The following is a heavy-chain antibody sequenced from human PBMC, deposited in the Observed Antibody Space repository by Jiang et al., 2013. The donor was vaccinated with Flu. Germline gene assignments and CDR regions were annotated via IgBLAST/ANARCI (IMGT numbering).Heavy chain of an antibody. CDR3: AKASGRLPHPSDFDYFDY. CDR2: ISGSGGST. V-gene: IGHV3-23*01. Sequence: GGSLRLSCAASGFTFSSYAMSWVRQAPGKGLEWVSAISGSGGSTYYADSVKGRFTISRDNSKNTLYLQMNSLRAEDTAVYYCAKASGRLPHPSDFDYFDYWGQGTLVTVSS. D-gene: IGHD2-21*02. J-gene: IGHJ4*02. CDR1: GFTFSSYA.